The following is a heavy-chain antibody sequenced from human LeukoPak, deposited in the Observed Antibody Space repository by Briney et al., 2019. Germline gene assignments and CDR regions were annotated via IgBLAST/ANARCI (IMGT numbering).Heavy chain of an antibody. CDR1: GGTFSSYA. Sequence: SVKVSCKASGGTFSSYAISWVRQAPGQGLEWMGGIIPIFGTANYAQKFQGRVTITADVSTSTAYLELSSLRSEDTAVSYCARHQCSSTSCYIGSYYYYYGMDVWGQGTTVTVSS. CDR3: ARHQCSSTSCYIGSYYYYYGMDV. V-gene: IGHV1-69*01. D-gene: IGHD2-2*02. J-gene: IGHJ6*02. CDR2: IIPIFGTA.